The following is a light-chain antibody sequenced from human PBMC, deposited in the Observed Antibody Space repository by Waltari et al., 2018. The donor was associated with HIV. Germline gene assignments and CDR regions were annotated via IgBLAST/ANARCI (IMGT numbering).Light chain of an antibody. CDR2: EVS. J-gene: IGLJ2*01. CDR1: SSDVGGYHF. CDR3: SSFASGTSNV. V-gene: IGLV2-14*01. Sequence: QSALTQPASVSGSPGQSITISCTGTSSDVGGYHFVSWYQLLPGRAPKLMIYEVSNRPSGVSNRFSGSKSGNTASLTISGLQPEDEADYYCSSFASGTSNVFGGGTKLTVL.